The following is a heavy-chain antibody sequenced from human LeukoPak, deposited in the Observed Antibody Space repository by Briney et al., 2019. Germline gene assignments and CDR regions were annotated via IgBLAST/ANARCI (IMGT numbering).Heavy chain of an antibody. J-gene: IGHJ6*02. D-gene: IGHD1-1*01. CDR1: GYTFINYY. CDR2: TNPRGGST. CDR3: ARETYNNYSGMDV. V-gene: IGHV1-46*01. Sequence: ASVKVSCKASGYTFINYYMHWVRQAPGQGLEWMGVTNPRGGSTTYAQKFQGGVTMSRDTSTSTVHMELSSLRSEDTAVYYCARETYNNYSGMDVWGQGTTVTVSS.